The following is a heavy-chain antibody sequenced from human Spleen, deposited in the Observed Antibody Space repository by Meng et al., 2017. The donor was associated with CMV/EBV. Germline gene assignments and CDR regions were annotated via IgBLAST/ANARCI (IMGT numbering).Heavy chain of an antibody. J-gene: IGHJ1*01. V-gene: IGHV1-2*02. CDR3: ARGGIAAFQH. CDR2: INLNSGGT. D-gene: IGHD6-13*01. Sequence: ASVKVSCKASGYTFTDYYMHWMRQAPGQGLEWMGWINLNSGGTNYAQKFQGRVTMTRDTSIDTAYMELSRLTSDDTAVYYCARGGIAAFQHWGQGTLVTVSS. CDR1: GYTFTDYY.